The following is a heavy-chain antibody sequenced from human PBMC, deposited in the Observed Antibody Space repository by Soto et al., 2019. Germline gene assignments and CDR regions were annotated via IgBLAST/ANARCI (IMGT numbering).Heavy chain of an antibody. Sequence: QVQLVQSGTEVKRPGAAVRVSCKTSGYSFINHAIHWVRQAPGQGLEWMGWINTGNGNTMYSHKFQGRVTISRDTFASTSYRELSSLRSEDAAVYYCARAPPPYYYDSSGSLDFWGQGTLVHVSS. CDR1: GYSFINHA. CDR3: ARAPPPYYYDSSGSLDF. V-gene: IGHV1-3*04. J-gene: IGHJ4*02. D-gene: IGHD3-22*01. CDR2: INTGNGNT.